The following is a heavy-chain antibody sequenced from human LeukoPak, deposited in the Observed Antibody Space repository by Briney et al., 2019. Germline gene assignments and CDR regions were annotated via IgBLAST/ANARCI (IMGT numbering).Heavy chain of an antibody. J-gene: IGHJ4*02. V-gene: IGHV4-59*10. CDR2: IYTSGST. CDR3: ARSRFLEGSYYFDY. CDR1: GGSFSGYY. D-gene: IGHD3-3*01. Sequence: SETLSLTCAAYGGSFSGYYWSWTRQPPGKGLEWIGRIYTSGSTNYNPSLKSRVTISVDTSKNQFSLKLSSVTAADTAVYYCARSRFLEGSYYFDYWGQGTLVTVSS.